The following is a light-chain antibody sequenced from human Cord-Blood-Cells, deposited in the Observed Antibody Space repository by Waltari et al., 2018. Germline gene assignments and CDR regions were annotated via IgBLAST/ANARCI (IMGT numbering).Light chain of an antibody. CDR1: QLISSY. J-gene: IGKJ2*01. Sequence: DIQMTQSPSSMSASVGERVNITCRASQLISSYLNWYQQKPGKAPKLLIYAASSLQSGVPSRFSGSGSGTDFTLTISSLQPEDFATYYCQQSYSTPYTFGQGTKLEIK. CDR3: QQSYSTPYT. CDR2: AAS. V-gene: IGKV1-39*01.